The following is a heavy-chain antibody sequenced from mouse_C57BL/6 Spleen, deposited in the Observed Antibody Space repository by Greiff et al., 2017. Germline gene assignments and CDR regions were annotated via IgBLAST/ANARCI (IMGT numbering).Heavy chain of an antibody. J-gene: IGHJ1*03. CDR2: ISSSGST. V-gene: IGHV3-8*01. CDR1: GYSITSDY. Sequence: EVQLQQSGPGLAKPSQTLSLTCSVTGYSITSDYWNWIRKFPGNKLEYMGYISSSGSTYYNPSLKRRISITRDTSKNQYYLQLNSVTTEDTATYYCARSDGNYVDWYFDVWGTGTTVTVSS. CDR3: ARSDGNYVDWYFDV. D-gene: IGHD2-1*01.